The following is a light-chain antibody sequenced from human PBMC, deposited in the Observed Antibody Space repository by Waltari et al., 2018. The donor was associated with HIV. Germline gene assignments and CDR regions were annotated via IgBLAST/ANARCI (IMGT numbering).Light chain of an antibody. Sequence: IVLTQSPSTLALFPGDQTTLSCRASQSVGTYSAWYQQKSGQAPRLLIYDTSNRATGIPARFSGSGSGTDFTLTISSLEPEDFAVYYCQQRFNWVTFGGGTKVELK. CDR2: DTS. V-gene: IGKV3-11*01. CDR3: QQRFNWVT. J-gene: IGKJ4*01. CDR1: QSVGTY.